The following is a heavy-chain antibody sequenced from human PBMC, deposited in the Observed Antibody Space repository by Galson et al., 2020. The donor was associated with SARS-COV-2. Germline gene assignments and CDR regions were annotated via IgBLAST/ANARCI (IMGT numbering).Heavy chain of an antibody. J-gene: IGHJ6*03. CDR2: ITTSSTYI. CDR3: ARTGTPHSYYAYYMDV. D-gene: IGHD6-13*01. CDR1: GFTFSSYT. Sequence: GGSLRLSCAASGFTFSSYTMNWVRQVPGKGLEWVSSITTSSTYINYADSVKGRFTISRDNAKNSLYLQMNSLRAGDTAVYFCARTGTPHSYYAYYMDVWGKGTAVTVS. V-gene: IGHV3-21*01.